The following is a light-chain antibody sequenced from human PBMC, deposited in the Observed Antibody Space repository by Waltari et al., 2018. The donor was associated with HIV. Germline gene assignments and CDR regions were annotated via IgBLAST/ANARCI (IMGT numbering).Light chain of an antibody. V-gene: IGLV1-40*01. CDR3: LSYDRSLRFV. Sequence: QSVLTHPPSVSGAPGQRVTISCAGSGSNIGAGFDVHWYQQIPGTVPKLLIYDNTNRPAGVPARFAGAKSGTSASLAITGLQAEDEATYYCLSYDRSLRFVFGSGTKVSVL. CDR1: GSNIGAGFD. CDR2: DNT. J-gene: IGLJ1*01.